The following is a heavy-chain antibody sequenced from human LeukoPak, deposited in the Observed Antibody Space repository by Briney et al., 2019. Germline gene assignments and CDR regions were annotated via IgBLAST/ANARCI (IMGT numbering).Heavy chain of an antibody. CDR2: ICSSGRTI. D-gene: IGHD3-10*02. Sequence: GGSLRLSCAASGFTLSTYWMSWVRQAPGKGLEWVSYICSSGRTIYYADSVRGRFTISRDNAKNSLYLQMNSLRAEDTAVYYCAELGSTMIGGVWGKGTTVTISS. J-gene: IGHJ6*04. CDR1: GFTLSTYW. CDR3: AELGSTMIGGV. V-gene: IGHV3-48*04.